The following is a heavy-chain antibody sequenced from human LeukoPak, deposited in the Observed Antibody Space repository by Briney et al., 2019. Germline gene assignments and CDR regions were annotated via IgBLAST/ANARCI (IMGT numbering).Heavy chain of an antibody. CDR1: GGSISSGDYY. J-gene: IGHJ4*02. Sequence: SETLSLTCTVSGGSISSGDYYWSWIRQPPGKGLEWIGYIYYSGNTYYNPSLKSRVTISVDTSKNQFSLKLGSVTAADTAVYYCARHRRDYGVSEIDYWGQGTLVTVSS. D-gene: IGHD4-17*01. CDR2: IYYSGNT. V-gene: IGHV4-30-4*01. CDR3: ARHRRDYGVSEIDY.